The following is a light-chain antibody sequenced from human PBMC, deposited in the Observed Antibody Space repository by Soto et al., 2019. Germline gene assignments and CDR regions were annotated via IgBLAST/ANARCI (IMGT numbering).Light chain of an antibody. J-gene: IGKJ4*01. CDR2: VAS. Sequence: EIVLTQSPGTLSLPPGESATLSCRASQSVSSSYLAWYQQKPGQAPRLLIYVASSRATGIPDRFSGSGSGTDFTLTISRLEPEDFAMYYCHQYCSSPHTFGGGTKVDIK. V-gene: IGKV3-20*01. CDR3: HQYCSSPHT. CDR1: QSVSSSY.